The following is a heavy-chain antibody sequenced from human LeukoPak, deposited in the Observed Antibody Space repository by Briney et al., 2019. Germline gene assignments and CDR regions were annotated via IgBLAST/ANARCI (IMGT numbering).Heavy chain of an antibody. V-gene: IGHV3-7*01. CDR1: GFTFSSFW. Sequence: PGGSLRLSCAASGFTFSSFWMNWLRQAPGKGLEWVANIKQDGSEKYYADSVKGRFTISRENAKNSLFLQMNSLRAEDTAVYYCAREGDISVITYAYWGQGTLVTVSS. CDR3: AREGDISVITYAY. CDR2: IKQDGSEK. D-gene: IGHD5-12*01. J-gene: IGHJ4*02.